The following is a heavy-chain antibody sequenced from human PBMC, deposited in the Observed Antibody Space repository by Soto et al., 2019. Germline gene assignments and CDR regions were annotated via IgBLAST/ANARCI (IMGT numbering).Heavy chain of an antibody. CDR2: ISGSGGST. V-gene: IGHV3-23*01. Sequence: GGSLRLSCAASGFTFSSYAMSWVRQAPGKGLEWVSAISGSGGSTYYADSVKGRFTISRDNSKNTLYLQMNSLRAEDTAVYYCAKIMNVGDYALPAFDYWGQGTLVTVSS. D-gene: IGHD4-17*01. CDR1: GFTFSSYA. CDR3: AKIMNVGDYALPAFDY. J-gene: IGHJ4*02.